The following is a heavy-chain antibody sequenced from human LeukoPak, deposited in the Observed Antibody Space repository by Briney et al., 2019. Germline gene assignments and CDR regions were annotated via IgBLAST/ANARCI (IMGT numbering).Heavy chain of an antibody. CDR3: ARDDYCDKGY. CDR2: ISSSGSTT. J-gene: IGHJ4*02. Sequence: TGGSLRLSCAASGFSFSSYEMNWIRQAPGKGLEWVSYISSSGSTTHYADSVKGRFTISRDNAKNSLYLQMNSLRAEDTAVYYCARDDYCDKGYWGQGTLVTVSS. CDR1: GFSFSSYE. V-gene: IGHV3-48*03. D-gene: IGHD3-16*01.